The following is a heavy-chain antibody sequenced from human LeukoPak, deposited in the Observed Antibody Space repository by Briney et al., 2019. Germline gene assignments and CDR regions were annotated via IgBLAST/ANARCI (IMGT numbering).Heavy chain of an antibody. Sequence: GGSLRLSCAASGFTFSDCYMSWIRQAPGKGLEWLSYISSSSTYTKYADSVKGRFTISRDNAKNSLYLQMNSLRAEDTAVYYCVRGEEIVVVTAIGYWGQGTLVTVSS. CDR1: GFTFSDCY. CDR3: VRGEEIVVVTAIGY. D-gene: IGHD2-21*02. CDR2: ISSSSTYT. J-gene: IGHJ4*02. V-gene: IGHV3-11*05.